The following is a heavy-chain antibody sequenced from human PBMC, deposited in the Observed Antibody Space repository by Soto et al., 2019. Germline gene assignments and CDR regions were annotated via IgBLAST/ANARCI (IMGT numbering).Heavy chain of an antibody. D-gene: IGHD2-21*02. CDR1: AGSITSGDYY. CDR3: VRAMVVTQNCFIP. Sequence: QVQLQESGPGLVKPSQTLSLTCTVSAGSITSGDYYWSWIRQPPGKVLEWIVYIFYSGRTYYNPSRKRRVTIAVDTSQTQFSLKRRSVTAADTAVYYSVRAMVVTQNCFIPWGQGTLVTVSS. CDR2: IFYSGRT. V-gene: IGHV4-30-4*01. J-gene: IGHJ5*02.